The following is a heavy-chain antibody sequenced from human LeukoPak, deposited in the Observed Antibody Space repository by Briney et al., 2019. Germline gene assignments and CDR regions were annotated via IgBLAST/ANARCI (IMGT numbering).Heavy chain of an antibody. CDR2: NHPCESDT. V-gene: IGHV5-51*01. D-gene: IGHD3-22*01. J-gene: IGHJ4*02. CDR1: GYGFNSFW. Sequence: EYLMLSCRGSGYGFNSFWLGWVRQMPGKGVELMGVNHPCESDTRYSPSFQAQVTISADKSISTAYLQWSSLKASDTAMYYCARGGYYYDSSGSYYFDNWGQGTLVTVSS. CDR3: ARGGYYYDSSGSYYFDN.